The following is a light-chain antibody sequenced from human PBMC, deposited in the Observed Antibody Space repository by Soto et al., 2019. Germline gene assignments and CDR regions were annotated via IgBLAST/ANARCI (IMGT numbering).Light chain of an antibody. CDR2: GAS. CDR1: QGIRID. J-gene: IGKJ4*01. CDR3: QQVNSYPLT. Sequence: DIQMTQSPSSLSASVGDRVTITCRASQGIRIDLGWFQQRPGKAPKRLIYGASTLQSGVPSRFSGSESGTDFTLTISSLQPEDFATYYCQQVNSYPLTFGGGTKVDI. V-gene: IGKV1-17*01.